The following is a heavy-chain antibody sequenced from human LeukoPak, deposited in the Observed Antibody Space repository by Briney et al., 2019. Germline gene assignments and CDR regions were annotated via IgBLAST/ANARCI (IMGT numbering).Heavy chain of an antibody. J-gene: IGHJ4*02. CDR1: GFTFSSYV. D-gene: IGHD3-10*01. CDR2: ISYDGSNE. V-gene: IGHV3-30*04. CDR3: AKDFLKSITLIRGVRCWVGYFDY. Sequence: GGSLRLSCAASGFTFSSYVMHWVRQAPGKGLEWVAIISYDGSNEYYADSVKGRFTISRDNSKYTVYLQMNSLRAEDTAVYYCAKDFLKSITLIRGVRCWVGYFDYWGQGTLVTVSS.